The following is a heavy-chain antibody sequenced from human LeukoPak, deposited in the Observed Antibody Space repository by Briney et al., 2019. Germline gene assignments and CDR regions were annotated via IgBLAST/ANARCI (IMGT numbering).Heavy chain of an antibody. D-gene: IGHD3-3*01. CDR1: GFTFSNFA. Sequence: GGSLRLSCAASGFTFSNFAMNWVRQAPGKGLEWVSGIGGSRANTYYADSVRGRFTISRDNAKNSLYLQMNSLRAEDTAVYYCARGGTFGVNIGDYWGQGTLVTVSS. CDR3: ARGGTFGVNIGDY. CDR2: IGGSRANT. V-gene: IGHV3-23*01. J-gene: IGHJ4*02.